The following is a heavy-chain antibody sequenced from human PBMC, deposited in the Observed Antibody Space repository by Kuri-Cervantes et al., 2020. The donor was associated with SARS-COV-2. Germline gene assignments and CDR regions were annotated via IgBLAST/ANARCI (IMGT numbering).Heavy chain of an antibody. CDR2: ISSSSSYI. J-gene: IGHJ4*02. CDR3: ANCSRYCSGGSYYAEYFDY. CDR1: GFTFSSYG. D-gene: IGHD2-15*01. V-gene: IGHV3-21*04. Sequence: GGSLSLSCAASGFTFSSYGMTWVRKAPGKGLEWVSSISSSSSYISYADSLKGQFTIPRDNAKNSLCLQMNSLRAEDTAVYYCANCSRYCSGGSYYAEYFDYWGQGTLVTVSS.